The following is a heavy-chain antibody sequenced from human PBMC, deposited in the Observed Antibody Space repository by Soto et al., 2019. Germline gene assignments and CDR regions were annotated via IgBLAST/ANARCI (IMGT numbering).Heavy chain of an antibody. Sequence: EVQLLESGGGLVQPGGSLRLSCAASGLTFSSYAMSWVRQAPGKGLEWVSAISGSGGGTYYAYSVKGLFTISRDNSTNMLYRQMNSLRAEDTAVSYCAKDRQAPDNNLPFDYWGQGTLVTVSS. CDR1: GLTFSSYA. J-gene: IGHJ4*02. V-gene: IGHV3-23*01. CDR2: ISGSGGGT. CDR3: AKDRQAPDNNLPFDY. D-gene: IGHD4-4*01.